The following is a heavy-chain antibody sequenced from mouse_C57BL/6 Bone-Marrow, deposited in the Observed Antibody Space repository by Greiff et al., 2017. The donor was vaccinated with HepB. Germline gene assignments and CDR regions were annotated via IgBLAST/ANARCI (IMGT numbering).Heavy chain of an antibody. D-gene: IGHD3-2*02. CDR2: IDPETGGT. CDR1: GYTFTDYE. J-gene: IGHJ4*01. CDR3: TRGAAHGYAMDY. V-gene: IGHV1-15*01. Sequence: QVQLQQSGAELVRPGASVTLSCKASGYTFTDYEMHWVKQTPVHGLEWIGAIDPETGGTAYNQKFKGKAILTADKSSSTAYMEPRSLTSEDSAVYYCTRGAAHGYAMDYWGQGTSVTVSS.